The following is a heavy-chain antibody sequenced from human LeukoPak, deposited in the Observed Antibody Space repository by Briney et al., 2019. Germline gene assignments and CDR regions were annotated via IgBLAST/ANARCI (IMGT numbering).Heavy chain of an antibody. Sequence: PGRSLRLSCAASGFTFDDHAMHWVRHAPGKGLEWVSGISWNSGSIGYADSVKGRFTISRDNAKNSLYLQMNSLRAEDTALYYCAKVDRDTALWGQGTLVTVSS. D-gene: IGHD5-18*01. J-gene: IGHJ4*02. CDR1: GFTFDDHA. V-gene: IGHV3-9*01. CDR2: ISWNSGSI. CDR3: AKVDRDTAL.